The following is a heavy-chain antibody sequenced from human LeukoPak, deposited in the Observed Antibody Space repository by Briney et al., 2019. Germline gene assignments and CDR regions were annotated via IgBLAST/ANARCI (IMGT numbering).Heavy chain of an antibody. V-gene: IGHV4-4*07. D-gene: IGHD1-26*01. CDR2: IYTAGST. J-gene: IGHJ4*02. CDR3: ARSGSYSGPYVY. Sequence: ETLSLTCTVSGVSINNYYWSWTRPPAGKGLEWIGRIYTAGSTNYNPSLKSRITMSGDTSKNQFSLKLSSVTAADTAVYYCARSGSYSGPYVYWGQGTVVTVSS. CDR1: GVSINNYY.